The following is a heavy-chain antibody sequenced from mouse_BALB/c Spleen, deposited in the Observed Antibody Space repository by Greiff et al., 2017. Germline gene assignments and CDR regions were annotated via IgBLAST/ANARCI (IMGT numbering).Heavy chain of an antibody. CDR1: GYTFTSYY. J-gene: IGHJ2*01. CDR2: IYPGNVNT. Sequence: QVQLKQSGPELVKPGASVRISCKASGYTFTSYYIHWVKQRPGQGLEWIGWIYPGNVNTKYNEKFKGKATLTADKSSSTAYMQLSSLTSEDSAVYFCARSWESFDYWGQGTTLTVSS. CDR3: ARSWESFDY. D-gene: IGHD4-1*01. V-gene: IGHV1S56*01.